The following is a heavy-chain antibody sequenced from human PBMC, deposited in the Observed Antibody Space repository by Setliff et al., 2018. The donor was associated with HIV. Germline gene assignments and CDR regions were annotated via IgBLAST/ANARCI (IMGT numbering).Heavy chain of an antibody. CDR2: IYPSDSDT. J-gene: IGHJ5*01. CDR3: AKAGGDS. Sequence: GESLKISCRGFGYNFNNYWIDWVRQMPGKGLEWMGTIYPSDSDTKYNPSIQGHVSISADRSIGTTYLQWSSLRASDTAMYYCAKAGGDSWGQGTLVTVSS. V-gene: IGHV5-51*01. D-gene: IGHD3-10*01. CDR1: GYNFNNYW.